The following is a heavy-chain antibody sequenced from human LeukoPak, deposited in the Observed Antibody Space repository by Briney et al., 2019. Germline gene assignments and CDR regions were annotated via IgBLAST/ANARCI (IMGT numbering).Heavy chain of an antibody. J-gene: IGHJ1*01. V-gene: IGHV3-11*01. D-gene: IGHD6-13*01. CDR1: GFTFSDYY. Sequence: PGGSLRLSCAASGFTFSDYYMSWIRQAPGKGLEWVSYISSSGSTIYYADSVKGRFTISRDNTKNSLYLQMNSLRAEDTAVYYCASRQRSSSWSDQYFQHWGQGTLVTVSS. CDR2: ISSSGSTI. CDR3: ASRQRSSSWSDQYFQH.